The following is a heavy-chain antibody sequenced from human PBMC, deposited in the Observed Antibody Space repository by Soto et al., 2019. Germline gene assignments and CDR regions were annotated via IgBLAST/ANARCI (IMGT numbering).Heavy chain of an antibody. CDR2: INHSGST. J-gene: IGHJ6*02. Sequence: RILKPKGKGLEWIGEINHSGSTNYNPSLKSRVTISVDTSKNQFSLKLSSVTAADTAVYYCAIESLLWFGELFYYYGMDVWGQGTTVTVSS. V-gene: IGHV4-34*01. CDR3: AIESLLWFGELFYYYGMDV. D-gene: IGHD3-10*01.